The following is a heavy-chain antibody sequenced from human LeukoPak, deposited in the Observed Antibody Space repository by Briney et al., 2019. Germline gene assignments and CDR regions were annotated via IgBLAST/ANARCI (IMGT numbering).Heavy chain of an antibody. J-gene: IGHJ2*01. D-gene: IGHD2/OR15-2a*01. V-gene: IGHV1-2*04. Sequence: RASVKVSCKASGYTITDYYLHWVRQAPGQGLEWMGWIIPNTGGTNYAQKFQDWVTMSSDTSISTAYMELSSLRSDDTAVYYCARGSPSYAQWHFDLWGRGTLVTVSS. CDR1: GYTITDYY. CDR3: ARGSPSYAQWHFDL. CDR2: IIPNTGGT.